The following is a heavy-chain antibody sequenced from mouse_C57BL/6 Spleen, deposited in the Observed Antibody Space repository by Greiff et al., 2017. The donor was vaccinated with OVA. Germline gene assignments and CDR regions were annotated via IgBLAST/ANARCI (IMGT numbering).Heavy chain of an antibody. CDR2: IDPENGDT. D-gene: IGHD2-10*02. V-gene: IGHV14-4*01. Sequence: VQLKQSGAELVRPGASVKLSCTASGFNIKDDYMHWVKQRPEQGLEWIGWIDPENGDTEYASKFQGKATITADTSSNTAYLQLSSLTSEDTAVYYCTTPLVLGDDYFDYWGQGTTLTVSS. CDR1: GFNIKDDY. CDR3: TTPLVLGDDYFDY. J-gene: IGHJ2*01.